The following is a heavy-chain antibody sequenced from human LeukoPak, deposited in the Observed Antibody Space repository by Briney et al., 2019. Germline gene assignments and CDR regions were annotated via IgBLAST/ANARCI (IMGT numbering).Heavy chain of an antibody. J-gene: IGHJ4*02. D-gene: IGHD3/OR15-3a*01. V-gene: IGHV3-74*03. CDR2: INEDGSII. CDR1: GFIFSGYW. CDR3: VRDLILVWTPRDDFDF. Sequence: GGPLLLCCAAAGFIFSGYWMYWGRPARGGGVEWVSRINEDGSIITYAASVKGRFIISIDNTKYSLYLQMNSLRAEDTAVYYCVRDLILVWTPRDDFDFWGQGTLVTVSS.